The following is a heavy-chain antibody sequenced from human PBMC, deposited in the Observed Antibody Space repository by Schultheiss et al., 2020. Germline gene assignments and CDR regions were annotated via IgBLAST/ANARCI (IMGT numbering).Heavy chain of an antibody. Sequence: ESLKISCKGSGYSFTSYWIGWVRQMPGKGLEWIGYIYYSGSTNYNPSLKSRVTISVDTSKNQFSLKLTSVTAADTAVYYCVRVCRASQSCYFDSWGQGALVTGSS. CDR2: IYYSGST. CDR3: VRVCRASQSCYFDS. CDR1: GYSFTSYW. V-gene: IGHV4-59*01. J-gene: IGHJ4*02.